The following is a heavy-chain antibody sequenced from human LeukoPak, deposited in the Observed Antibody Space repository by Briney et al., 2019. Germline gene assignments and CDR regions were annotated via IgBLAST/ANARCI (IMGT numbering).Heavy chain of an antibody. Sequence: SETLSLTCTVSGGSIRSYYWSWIRQPPGKGLEWIGYISYSGTTNYNPSLKSRGTISVDTPKNQFSLKLSSVTAADTAVYYCARHRWQWPDAHFDYWGQGTLVTVSS. CDR2: ISYSGTT. J-gene: IGHJ4*02. V-gene: IGHV4-59*08. CDR1: GGSIRSYY. D-gene: IGHD6-19*01. CDR3: ARHRWQWPDAHFDY.